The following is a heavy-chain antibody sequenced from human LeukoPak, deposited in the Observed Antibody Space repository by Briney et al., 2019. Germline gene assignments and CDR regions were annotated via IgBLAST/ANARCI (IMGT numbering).Heavy chain of an antibody. J-gene: IGHJ4*02. CDR1: GFTFSSYA. V-gene: IGHV3-30-3*01. D-gene: IGHD2-15*01. CDR2: ISYDGSNK. Sequence: WGSLRLSCAASGFTFSSYATHWVRQAPGKGLEWVAVISYDGSNKYYADSVKGRFTISRDNSKNTLYLQMNSLRAEDTAVYYCARERCSGGSCYSDYWGQGTLVTVSS. CDR3: ARERCSGGSCYSDY.